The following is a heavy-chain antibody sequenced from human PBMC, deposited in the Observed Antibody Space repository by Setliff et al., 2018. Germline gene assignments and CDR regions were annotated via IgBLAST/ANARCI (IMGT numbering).Heavy chain of an antibody. CDR1: GGSISSSNW. V-gene: IGHV4-4*02. CDR3: ARERMYYNFWSGYSDY. J-gene: IGHJ4*02. D-gene: IGHD3-3*01. Sequence: SSETLSLTCAVSGGSISSSNWWSWVRQPPGKGLEWIGEIYHSGSTNYNPSLKSRVTISVDKSKNQFSLKLSSVTAADTAVYYCARERMYYNFWSGYSDYWGQGTLVTVPQ. CDR2: IYHSGST.